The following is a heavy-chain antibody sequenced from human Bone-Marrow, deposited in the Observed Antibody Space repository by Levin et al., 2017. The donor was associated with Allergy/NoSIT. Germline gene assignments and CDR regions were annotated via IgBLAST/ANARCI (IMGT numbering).Heavy chain of an antibody. CDR3: ARSYCGGDCFSPFDS. CDR1: GDTFSSDG. D-gene: IGHD2-21*02. V-gene: IGHV1-69*13. J-gene: IGHJ4*02. Sequence: SVKVSCKAFGDTFSSDGISWVRQAPGQGLEWMGGMIPIFRTPNYAQNFQGRVTITADEPTKTAYMELNSLRYDDTAVYYCARSYCGGDCFSPFDSWGQGTLVIVSS. CDR2: MIPIFRTP.